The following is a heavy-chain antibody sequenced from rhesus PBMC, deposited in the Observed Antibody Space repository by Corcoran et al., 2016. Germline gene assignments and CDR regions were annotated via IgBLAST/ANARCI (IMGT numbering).Heavy chain of an antibody. CDR2: IYGGRWST. CDR3: ARLGASGTYYRDY. Sequence: QVQLQESGPGLVKPSETLSLTCAVSGGSISNNSWSWIRQYPGQGLEWIGYIYGGRWSTSYNPSLKSRITISTDTSKNQFSLKLNSVTAADTAVYYCARLGASGTYYRDYWGQGVLVTVSS. J-gene: IGHJ4*01. V-gene: IGHV4-147*01. D-gene: IGHD3-16*01. CDR1: GGSISNNS.